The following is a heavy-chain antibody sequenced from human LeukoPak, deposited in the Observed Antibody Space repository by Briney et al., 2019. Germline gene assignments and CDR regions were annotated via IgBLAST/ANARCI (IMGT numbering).Heavy chain of an antibody. Sequence: SETLSLTCTVSGGSISSYYWSWIRQPPGKGLEWIGYVYYSGSTNYNPSLKSRVTISVDTSKNQFSLKLSSVTAADTAVYYCARQGGGFWYFDLWGRGTLVTVSS. CDR1: GGSISSYY. V-gene: IGHV4-59*08. CDR2: VYYSGST. D-gene: IGHD6-25*01. CDR3: ARQGGGFWYFDL. J-gene: IGHJ2*01.